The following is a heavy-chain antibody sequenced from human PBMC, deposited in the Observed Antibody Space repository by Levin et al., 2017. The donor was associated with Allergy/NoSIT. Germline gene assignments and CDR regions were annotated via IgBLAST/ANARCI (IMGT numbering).Heavy chain of an antibody. CDR2: IDPSVSNS. CDR3: ARWSGSYKY. V-gene: IGHV5-10-1*01. CDR1: GYSFTSHE. D-gene: IGHD1-26*01. Sequence: GESLKISCKGSGYSFTSHEISWVRQMPGKGLEWMGRIDPSVSNSNYGPSFQGHVTFSVDKSISTAYLQWSSLKPSDTAMYYCARWSGSYKYWGQGTLVTVSS. J-gene: IGHJ4*02.